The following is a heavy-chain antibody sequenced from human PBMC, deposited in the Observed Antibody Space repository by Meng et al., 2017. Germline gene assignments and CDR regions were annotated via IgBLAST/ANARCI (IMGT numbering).Heavy chain of an antibody. CDR3: TREGYDSSGYYYEC. D-gene: IGHD3-22*01. J-gene: IGHJ4*02. CDR2: IRSKAYGGTT. Sequence: GGSLRLSCTASGFTFGDYAMSWVRQAPGKGLEWVGFIRSKAYGGTTEYAASVKGRFTISRDDSKSIAYLQMNSLKTEDTAVYYCTREGYDSSGYYYECWGQGTRVTVSS. CDR1: GFTFGDYA. V-gene: IGHV3-49*04.